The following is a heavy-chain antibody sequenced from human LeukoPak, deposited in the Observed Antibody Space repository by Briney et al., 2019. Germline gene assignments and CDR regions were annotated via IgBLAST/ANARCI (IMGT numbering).Heavy chain of an antibody. Sequence: NPSETLSLTCAVYGGSFSGYYWSWIRQPPGKGLEWIGEINHSGSTNYNPSLKSRATISVDTSKNQFSLKLSSVTAADTAVYYCARDQRLFYYYDSSGYNHWGQGTLVTVSS. J-gene: IGHJ5*02. CDR3: ARDQRLFYYYDSSGYNH. CDR1: GGSFSGYY. CDR2: INHSGST. D-gene: IGHD3-22*01. V-gene: IGHV4-34*01.